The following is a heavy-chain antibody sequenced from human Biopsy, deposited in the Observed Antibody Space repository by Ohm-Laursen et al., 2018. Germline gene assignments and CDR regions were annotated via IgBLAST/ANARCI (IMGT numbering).Heavy chain of an antibody. CDR1: GGSIRSGGSY. D-gene: IGHD3-22*01. CDR2: NFKSANT. CDR3: ARGDYFDSNGYFWFDP. Sequence: TLSLTCTVSGGSIRSGGSYWSWIRQRPGKGLEWIGYNFKSANTYYNPSLKNLITISGDTSKNQFSLKLNSVTAADTAVYYCARGDYFDSNGYFWFDPWGQGTLVTVSS. J-gene: IGHJ5*02. V-gene: IGHV4-31*01.